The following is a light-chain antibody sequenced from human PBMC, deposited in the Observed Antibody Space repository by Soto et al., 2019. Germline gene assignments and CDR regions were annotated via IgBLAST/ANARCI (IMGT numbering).Light chain of an antibody. CDR2: RNN. CDR1: SSNIGSNY. J-gene: IGLJ2*01. Sequence: QSVLTQPPSASGTPGQRVTISCSGSSSNIGSNYVYWYQQLPGTAPKLLIYRNNQRPSGVPDRFSSSKSGTSASLAISWLRSEDEADYYCVAWDDSLSGVVFGGGTKLTVL. V-gene: IGLV1-47*01. CDR3: VAWDDSLSGVV.